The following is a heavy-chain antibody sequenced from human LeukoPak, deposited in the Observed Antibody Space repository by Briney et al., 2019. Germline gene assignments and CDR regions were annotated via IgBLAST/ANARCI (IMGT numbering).Heavy chain of an antibody. J-gene: IGHJ3*02. CDR1: GFTVSDYY. CDR3: ARCGSDYDGGAFDI. V-gene: IGHV3-53*01. Sequence: GGSLRLSCAASGFTVSDYYMSWVRQAPGKGLEWVLVIYSDSRTYYADSVRGRFTISRDNSNNTLHLQMSSLRGEDTAVYYCARCGSDYDGGAFDIWGQGTMVTVSS. CDR2: IYSDSRT. D-gene: IGHD2-21*02.